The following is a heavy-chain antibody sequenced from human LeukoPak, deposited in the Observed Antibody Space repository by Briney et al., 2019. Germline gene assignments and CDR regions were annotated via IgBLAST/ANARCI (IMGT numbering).Heavy chain of an antibody. CDR1: GYTFTGYY. Sequence: ASVKVSCKASGYTFTGYYMHWVRQAPGQGLEWMGWINTNTGNPTYAQGFTGRFVFSLDTSVSTAYLQISSLKAEDTAVYYCAREGYCTNGVCYVTLDYWGQGALVTVSS. CDR3: AREGYCTNGVCYVTLDY. D-gene: IGHD2-8*01. J-gene: IGHJ4*02. V-gene: IGHV7-4-1*02. CDR2: INTNTGNP.